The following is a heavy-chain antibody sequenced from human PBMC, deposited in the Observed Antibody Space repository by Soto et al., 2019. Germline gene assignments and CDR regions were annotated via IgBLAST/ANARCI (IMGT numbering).Heavy chain of an antibody. CDR2: ISSSGSTI. CDR3: ARPADYSSSSDDAFDI. CDR1: GFTFSDYY. D-gene: IGHD6-6*01. Sequence: GGSLRLSCAASGFTFSDYYMSWIRQAPGKGLEWVSYISSSGSTIYYADSVKGRFTISRDNAKNSLYLQMNSLRAEDTAVYYCARPADYSSSSDDAFDIWGQGTMVTVSS. J-gene: IGHJ3*02. V-gene: IGHV3-11*01.